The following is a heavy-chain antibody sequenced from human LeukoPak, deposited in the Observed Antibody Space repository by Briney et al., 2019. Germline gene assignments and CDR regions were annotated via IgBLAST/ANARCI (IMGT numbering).Heavy chain of an antibody. CDR1: GFTFSSYG. Sequence: PGGSLRLSCAASGFTFSSYGMHWVRQAPGKGLEWVAVIWYDGTNKYYADSVKGRFTISRDNSKNTLDLQTFSLTSEDTAVYYCAKEPNSYTSGWYFHHWGQGTLVTVSS. CDR2: IWYDGTNK. D-gene: IGHD6-25*01. CDR3: AKEPNSYTSGWYFHH. V-gene: IGHV3-33*03. J-gene: IGHJ1*01.